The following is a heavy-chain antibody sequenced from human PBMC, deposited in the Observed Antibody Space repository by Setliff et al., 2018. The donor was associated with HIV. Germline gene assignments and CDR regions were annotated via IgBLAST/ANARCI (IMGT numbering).Heavy chain of an antibody. CDR1: GGSFSGYY. V-gene: IGHV4-34*01. Sequence: SETLSLTCAVYGGSFSGYYWSWIRQPPGKGLEWIGEINHSGSTNYNPSLKSRVTISVDTSKNQFSLKLSSVTAADTAVYYCARLFRWLQFPDRFDSWGKGTTVTVSS. CDR3: ARLFRWLQFPDRFDS. CDR2: INHSGST. D-gene: IGHD3-9*01. J-gene: IGHJ6*04.